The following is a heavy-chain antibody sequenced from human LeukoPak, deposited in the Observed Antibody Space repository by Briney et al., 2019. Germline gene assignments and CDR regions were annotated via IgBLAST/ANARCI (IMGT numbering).Heavy chain of an antibody. D-gene: IGHD6-13*01. V-gene: IGHV1-18*01. Sequence: ASVKVSCKASGYTFTSYGISWVRQAPGQGLEWMGWISAYNGNTNYAQKLQGRVTMTTDTSTSTAYMELRSLRSDDTAVYYCARDGGDYSSSWYPPLVPGLKAFDIWGQGTMVTVSS. CDR2: ISAYNGNT. J-gene: IGHJ3*02. CDR1: GYTFTSYG. CDR3: ARDGGDYSSSWYPPLVPGLKAFDI.